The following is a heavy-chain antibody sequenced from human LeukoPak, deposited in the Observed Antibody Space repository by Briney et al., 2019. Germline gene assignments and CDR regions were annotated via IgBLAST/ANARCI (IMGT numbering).Heavy chain of an antibody. CDR2: IYSGGTI. CDR1: GFTVSSNY. J-gene: IGHJ4*02. V-gene: IGHV3-53*01. D-gene: IGHD3-10*01. Sequence: GGSLRLSCAASGFTVSSNYINWVRQAPGKGLEWVSLIYSGGTIYYADSVKGRFTISRDNSKNSLYLQMNSLRAEDTAVYYCASFGARIGFYGSGSSWWGQGTLVTVSS. CDR3: ASFGARIGFYGSGSSW.